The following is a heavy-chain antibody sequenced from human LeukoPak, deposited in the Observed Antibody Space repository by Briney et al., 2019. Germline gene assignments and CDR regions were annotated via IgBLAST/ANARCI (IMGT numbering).Heavy chain of an antibody. V-gene: IGHV3-23*01. J-gene: IGHJ4*02. CDR3: AKDSTIVVVPAAIDPPFDY. CDR1: GFTFSSYA. D-gene: IGHD2-2*02. CDR2: ISGRGGTT. Sequence: PGGSLRLSPAASGFTFSSYAMSWVCAAPEKGLESVLAISGRGGTTYYADSVKGRFTISRDNSKNTLYLQMNSLRAEDTAVYYCAKDSTIVVVPAAIDPPFDYWGEGTLVTVSS.